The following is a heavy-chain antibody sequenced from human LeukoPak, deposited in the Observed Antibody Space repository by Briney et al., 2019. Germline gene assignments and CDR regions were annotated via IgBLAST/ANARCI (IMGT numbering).Heavy chain of an antibody. D-gene: IGHD3-22*01. CDR3: ARHYYDSRYPTSGYYMDV. J-gene: IGHJ6*03. Sequence: NPGGSLRPSCGGSGFSFRDYYMGWIRQTPGKGLEWVSYISNSGTDTNYADSVKDRFTISRDNAKNSLYLQMNSLRAEDTALYYCARHYYDSRYPTSGYYMDVWGKGTTVTVSS. CDR1: GFSFRDYY. CDR2: ISNSGTDT. V-gene: IGHV3-11*03.